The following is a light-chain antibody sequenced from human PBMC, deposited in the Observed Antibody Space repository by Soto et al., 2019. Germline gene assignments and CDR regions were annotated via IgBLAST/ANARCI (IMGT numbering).Light chain of an antibody. CDR1: TGAVTSGHY. V-gene: IGLV7-46*01. CDR2: DTS. CDR3: LLSYSGARV. J-gene: IGLJ1*01. Sequence: QAVVTQEPSLTVSPGGTVTLTCGSSTGAVTSGHYPYWFQQKPGQAPRTLIYDTSNKHAWTPARFSGSLLGGKAALTLSGAQHEDEDEYYCLLSYSGARVFGTGTKVTVL.